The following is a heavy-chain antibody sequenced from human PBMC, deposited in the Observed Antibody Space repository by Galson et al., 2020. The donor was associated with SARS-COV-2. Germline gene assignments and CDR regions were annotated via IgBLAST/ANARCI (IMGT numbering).Heavy chain of an antibody. CDR1: AFTFNDFW. J-gene: IGHJ4*02. CDR3: SREGWQGGY. D-gene: IGHD6-19*01. Sequence: GESLKSPCEVAAFTFNDFWMSWFRQAPGKGLEWVANIKGDGSETKYADFVKGRFSITRDNAANSLYLQMNSLGVDDAAVYYCSREGWQGGYWGQGTRVTVSS. V-gene: IGHV3-7*01. CDR2: IKGDGSET.